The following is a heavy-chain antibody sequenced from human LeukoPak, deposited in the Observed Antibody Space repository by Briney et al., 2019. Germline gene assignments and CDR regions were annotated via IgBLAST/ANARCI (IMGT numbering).Heavy chain of an antibody. D-gene: IGHD5-12*01. CDR3: ARDRDNSGYYFDY. V-gene: IGHV4-39*07. Sequence: SETLSLTCTVSGGSISSSSYYWGWIRQPPGKGLEWIGSIYYSGSTYYNPSLKSRVTISVDTSKNQFSLRLNSVTAADTALYYCARDRDNSGYYFDYWGQGILVTVSS. CDR2: IYYSGST. CDR1: GGSISSSSYY. J-gene: IGHJ4*02.